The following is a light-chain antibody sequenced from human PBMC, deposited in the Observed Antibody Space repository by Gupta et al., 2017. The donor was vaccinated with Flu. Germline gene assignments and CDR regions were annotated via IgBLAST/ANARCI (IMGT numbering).Light chain of an antibody. Sequence: QPVLPQPPSSSASPGESARLTCTLPSDINVGSYNIYWYQQKPGSPPRYLLYYYSDSDKGQGSGGPSRFSGSKDAAAKTGIVLISGRQAEEEADYYCMSGPSNASVVFGGGTKLTVL. CDR1: SDINVGSYN. CDR2: YYSDSDK. V-gene: IGLV5-37*01. J-gene: IGLJ2*01. CDR3: MSGPSNASVV.